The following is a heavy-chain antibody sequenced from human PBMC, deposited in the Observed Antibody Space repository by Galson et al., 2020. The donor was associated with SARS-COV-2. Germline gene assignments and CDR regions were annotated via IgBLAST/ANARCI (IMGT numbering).Heavy chain of an antibody. D-gene: IGHD6-19*01. Sequence: SETLSLTCTVSGDSIRSGSYYWSWIRQPAGKGLEWIGHIYTSGNTNYNPSLKSRVTISVDTSKNQFSLNLSSVTAADTAVYYCARRDSGWSQYFQHWGQGTLVTVSS. V-gene: IGHV4-61*09. CDR2: IYTSGNT. CDR1: GDSIRSGSYY. CDR3: ARRDSGWSQYFQH. J-gene: IGHJ1*01.